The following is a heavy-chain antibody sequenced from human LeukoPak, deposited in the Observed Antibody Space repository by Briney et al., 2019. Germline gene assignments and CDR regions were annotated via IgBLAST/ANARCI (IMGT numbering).Heavy chain of an antibody. J-gene: IGHJ3*02. D-gene: IGHD3-10*01. CDR3: ARNIWFGESADAFDI. Sequence: GGSLRLSCAASGFTFSGSAMHWVRQASGKGLEWVGRIRSKANSYATAYAASVKGRFTISRDDSKNTAYLQMNSLKTEDTAVYYCARNIWFGESADAFDIWGQGTMVTVSS. CDR1: GFTFSGSA. CDR2: IRSKANSYAT. V-gene: IGHV3-73*01.